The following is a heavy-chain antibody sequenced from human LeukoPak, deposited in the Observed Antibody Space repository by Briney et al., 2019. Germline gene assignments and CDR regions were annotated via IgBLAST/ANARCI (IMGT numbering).Heavy chain of an antibody. V-gene: IGHV3-30-3*01. J-gene: IGHJ5*02. CDR3: ASELGTLYNWFDP. Sequence: GGSLRLSCAASGFTFSSYAIHWVRQAPGKGLEWVAVISYDGSNKYYADSVKGRFTISRDNSKNTLYLQMNSLRAEDTAVYYCASELGTLYNWFDPWGQGTLVTVSS. CDR2: ISYDGSNK. CDR1: GFTFSSYA. D-gene: IGHD7-27*01.